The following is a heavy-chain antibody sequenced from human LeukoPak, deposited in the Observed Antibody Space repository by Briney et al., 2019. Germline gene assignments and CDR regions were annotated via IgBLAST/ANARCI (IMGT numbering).Heavy chain of an antibody. Sequence: PGGSLRLSCAASGFTFSNFAMTWVRQAPGKGLEWVSAISDIGGSTYYADSVKGRFTISRGNSKNTLYLQMNSLRAEDTAVYYCGKCTTGNTHYPIDYWGQGTLVTVSS. V-gene: IGHV3-23*01. CDR2: ISDIGGST. J-gene: IGHJ4*02. CDR3: GKCTTGNTHYPIDY. CDR1: GFTFSNFA. D-gene: IGHD4-17*01.